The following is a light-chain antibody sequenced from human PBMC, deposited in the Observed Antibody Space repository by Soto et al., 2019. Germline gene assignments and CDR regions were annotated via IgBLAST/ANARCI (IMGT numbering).Light chain of an antibody. J-gene: IGKJ1*01. Sequence: EVVITQSPATLSVSPGERVTLSCRASQRISTNLAWIQQRPGQAPRLLIYGTSTRATGFPARFSGSGSGTEFTLTISTLQSEDFAVYYCQQYNDWPWTFGQGTKVDIK. V-gene: IGKV3-15*01. CDR1: QRISTN. CDR3: QQYNDWPWT. CDR2: GTS.